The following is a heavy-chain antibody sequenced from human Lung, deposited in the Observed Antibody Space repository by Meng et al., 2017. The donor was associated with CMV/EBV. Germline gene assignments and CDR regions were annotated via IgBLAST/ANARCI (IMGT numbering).Heavy chain of an antibody. CDR1: GYAFSDYW. D-gene: IGHD6-25*01. J-gene: IGHJ4*02. CDR2: IKHDGNEK. CDR3: ANSGLSGLKR. Sequence: GESLKISCVGSGYAFSDYWMSWVRRAPGKGLEWVATIKHDGNEKYHVDSAKGRFTISRDNANNSLFLQMDSLRAEDTAMYYCANSGLSGLKRWGQGTLVTVSS. V-gene: IGHV3-7*01.